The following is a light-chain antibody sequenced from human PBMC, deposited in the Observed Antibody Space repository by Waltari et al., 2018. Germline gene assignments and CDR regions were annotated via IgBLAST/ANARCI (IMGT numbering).Light chain of an antibody. Sequence: QSALTQPASVSGSPGQSITIPCTGTSSDVGSFDLVSCYQQHPGKAPKRISCDVNGRPSGVSNRFSGSKSGNTASLTISGLQAEDEADYYCCSYAGVDTFYVFGTGTKVTVL. CDR1: SSDVGSFDL. J-gene: IGLJ1*01. CDR3: CSYAGVDTFYV. CDR2: DVN. V-gene: IGLV2-23*02.